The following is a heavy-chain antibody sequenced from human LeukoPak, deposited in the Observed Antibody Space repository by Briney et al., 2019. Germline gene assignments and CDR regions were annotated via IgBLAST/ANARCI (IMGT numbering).Heavy chain of an antibody. V-gene: IGHV3-23*01. CDR2: ISGSGGST. D-gene: IGHD1-26*01. Sequence: GGSLRLSCAASGFTFSSYAMSWVRQAPGKGLEWVSAISGSGGSTYYADSVKGRFTISRDNSKNTLYLQMNSLRAEGTAVYYCAKVGWELPYYYYYMDVWGKGTTVTVSS. J-gene: IGHJ6*03. CDR1: GFTFSSYA. CDR3: AKVGWELPYYYYYMDV.